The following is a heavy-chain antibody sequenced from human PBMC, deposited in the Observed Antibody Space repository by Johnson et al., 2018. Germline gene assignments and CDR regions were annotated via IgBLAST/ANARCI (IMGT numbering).Heavy chain of an antibody. Sequence: QVRLGESGAEVKKPRSSVKVSCKASGGTFRNYAINWVRQAPGQGLKWMGGIIPIFATTNYAQNFQGRVTIPAEESTSTAYMELSSLSSEDTAGYYCARVEYCGDDCYFLYFQHWGQGTLVTVSS. J-gene: IGHJ1*01. CDR1: GGTFRNYA. D-gene: IGHD2-21*02. CDR2: IIPIFATT. V-gene: IGHV1-69*01. CDR3: ARVEYCGDDCYFLYFQH.